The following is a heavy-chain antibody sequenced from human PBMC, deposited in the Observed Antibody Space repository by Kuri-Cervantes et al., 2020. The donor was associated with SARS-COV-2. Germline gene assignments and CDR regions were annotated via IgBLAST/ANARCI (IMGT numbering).Heavy chain of an antibody. Sequence: LRLSCTVSGGSISSNYWSWIRQPPGKGLEWIGYIYYSGSTNYNPSLKSRVTISVDTSKNQFSLKLSSVTAADTAVYYCAREGIAAAGTSIYYYMDVWGKGTTVTVSS. CDR2: IYYSGST. CDR3: AREGIAAAGTSIYYYMDV. CDR1: GGSISSNY. J-gene: IGHJ6*03. D-gene: IGHD6-13*01. V-gene: IGHV4-59*01.